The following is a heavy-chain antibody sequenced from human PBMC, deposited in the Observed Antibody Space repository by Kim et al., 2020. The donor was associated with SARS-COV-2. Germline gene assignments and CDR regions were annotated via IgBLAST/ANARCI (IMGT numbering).Heavy chain of an antibody. Sequence: SQTLSLTCVISGDSVSSNTAVWNWIRQSPSRGFEWLGRTYYRSKWYNDYSLSVRSRIIINPETSKNQFSLHLNSVTPEDTAVYFCARHDGGDLYNGMAVWGRGTTVAVSS. D-gene: IGHD3-16*01. CDR3: ARHDGGDLYNGMAV. CDR1: GDSVSSNTAV. V-gene: IGHV6-1*01. J-gene: IGHJ6*02. CDR2: TYYRSKWYN.